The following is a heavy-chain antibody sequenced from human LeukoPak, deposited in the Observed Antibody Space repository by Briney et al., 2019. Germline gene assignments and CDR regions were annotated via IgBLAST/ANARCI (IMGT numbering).Heavy chain of an antibody. D-gene: IGHD4-17*01. CDR2: IYYSGST. Sequence: PSETLSLTCTVSGGSISSSSYYWGWIRQPPGKGLEWIGSIYYSGSTYYNPSLKSRVTISVDTSKNQFSLKLSSMTAADTAVYYCARPPTVNYAFDTWGQGTMVTVSS. CDR3: ARPPTVNYAFDT. CDR1: GGSISSSSYY. V-gene: IGHV4-39*01. J-gene: IGHJ3*02.